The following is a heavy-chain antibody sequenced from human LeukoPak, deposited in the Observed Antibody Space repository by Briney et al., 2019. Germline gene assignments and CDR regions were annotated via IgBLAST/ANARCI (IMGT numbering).Heavy chain of an antibody. Sequence: GGPLRLSCAASGFTFSSYAMSWVPQAPGKGLEWVSAICGSGTSAYYADSLKDGFTISRDNSKTTLYLQVTSLRAEDTAVYYCAKDDSAYSYASFDYWGQGTLVTVSS. J-gene: IGHJ4*02. CDR2: ICGSGTSA. V-gene: IGHV3-23*01. CDR1: GFTFSSYA. CDR3: AKDDSAYSYASFDY. D-gene: IGHD5-18*01.